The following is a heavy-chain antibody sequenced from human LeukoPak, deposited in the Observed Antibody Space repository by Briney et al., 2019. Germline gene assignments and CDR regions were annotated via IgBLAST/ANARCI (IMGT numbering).Heavy chain of an antibody. CDR3: AKESWRFDS. CDR1: GFIFSNYA. J-gene: IGHJ4*02. V-gene: IGHV3-23*01. Sequence: PGGSLRLSCATSGFIFSNYAMSWVRQAPGKGLEWVSTIGETGSRTHYVDSVKGRFTISRDHSKNTLYLQMNSLRAEDTAIYYCAKESWRFDSWGQGTLVTVSS. D-gene: IGHD3-10*01. CDR2: IGETGSRT.